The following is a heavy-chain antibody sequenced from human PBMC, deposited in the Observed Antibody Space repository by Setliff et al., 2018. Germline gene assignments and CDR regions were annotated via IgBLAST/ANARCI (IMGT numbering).Heavy chain of an antibody. CDR3: VREGVDRRSSTDYRYYMDV. J-gene: IGHJ6*03. V-gene: IGHV1-69*05. D-gene: IGHD6-6*01. CDR1: GATFSSYG. Sequence: ASVKVSCKASGATFSSYGISWVRQAPGQGLEWMGGTIPMFGTTEYAQKFQGRLTIITDESTNTAFMQLSSLRSGDTAVYYCVREGVDRRSSTDYRYYMDVWGKGTTVTVSS. CDR2: TIPMFGTT.